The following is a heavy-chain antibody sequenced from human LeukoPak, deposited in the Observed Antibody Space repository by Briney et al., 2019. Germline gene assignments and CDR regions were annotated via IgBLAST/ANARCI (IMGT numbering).Heavy chain of an antibody. Sequence: GGSLRLSCAASGFTFSSYDMHWVRQATGKGLEWVSAIGTAGDTYYPGSVKGRFTISRENAKNSLYLQMNSLRAGDTAVYYRARGGRAGTYYYYYYMDVWGKGTTVTVSS. CDR3: ARGGRAGTYYYYYYMDV. J-gene: IGHJ6*03. D-gene: IGHD6-13*01. CDR1: GFTFSSYD. CDR2: IGTAGDT. V-gene: IGHV3-13*01.